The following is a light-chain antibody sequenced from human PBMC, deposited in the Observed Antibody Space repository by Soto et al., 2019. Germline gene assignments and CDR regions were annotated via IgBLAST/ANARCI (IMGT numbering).Light chain of an antibody. CDR3: QQLNSYPPP. CDR2: AAS. CDR1: QGISSY. V-gene: IGKV1-9*01. J-gene: IGKJ1*01. Sequence: DIQSTQSPSFLSASVGDRVTITCRASQGISSYLAWYQQKPGKAPKLLIYAASALQSGVPSRFSGSGSGTEFTLTISSLQPEDFATYYCQQLNSYPPPFGQGTKVEIK.